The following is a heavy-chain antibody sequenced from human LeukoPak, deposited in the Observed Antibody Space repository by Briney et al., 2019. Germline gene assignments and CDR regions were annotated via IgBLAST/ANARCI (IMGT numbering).Heavy chain of an antibody. V-gene: IGHV4-39*07. CDR2: IYYSGST. CDR3: ARAITGTTQAFDI. J-gene: IGHJ3*02. D-gene: IGHD1-7*01. Sequence: SETLSLTCTVSGGSISSSSYYWGWIRQPPGKGLEWIGSIYYSGSTYYNPSLKSRVTISVDTSKNQFSLKLSSVTAADTAVYYCARAITGTTQAFDIWGQGTMVTVSS. CDR1: GGSISSSSYY.